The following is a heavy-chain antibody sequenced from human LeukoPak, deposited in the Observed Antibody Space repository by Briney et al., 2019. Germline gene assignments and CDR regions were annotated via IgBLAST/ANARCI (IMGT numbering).Heavy chain of an antibody. V-gene: IGHV1-18*01. CDR1: GYTFTSYG. D-gene: IGHD3-16*02. Sequence: GASVKVSCKASGYTFTSYGISWVRQAPGQGLEWMGWISAYNGNTNYAQKLQGRVTMTTDTSTSTAYMELRSLRSDDTAVYYCARDSLGDCVWGSYRHDFDYWGQGTLVTVSS. CDR3: ARDSLGDCVWGSYRHDFDY. J-gene: IGHJ4*02. CDR2: ISAYNGNT.